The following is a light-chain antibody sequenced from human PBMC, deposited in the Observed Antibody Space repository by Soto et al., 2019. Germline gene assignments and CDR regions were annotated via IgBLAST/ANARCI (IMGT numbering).Light chain of an antibody. CDR3: FSYAGSSTFV. CDR1: STDVGSSDL. J-gene: IGLJ2*01. CDR2: EGT. V-gene: IGLV2-23*03. Sequence: QSALTQPASVSGSPGQSITISCTGTSTDVGSSDLVSWYQQHPGKAPKLMIYEGTQRPSGVSNRFSGSKSGSTASLTISGLQAEDEADDYCFSYAGSSTFVFGGGTKLTVL.